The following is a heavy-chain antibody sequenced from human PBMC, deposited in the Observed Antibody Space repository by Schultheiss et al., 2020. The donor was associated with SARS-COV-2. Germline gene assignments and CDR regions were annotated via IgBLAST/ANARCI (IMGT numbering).Heavy chain of an antibody. CDR1: GYSFTNYW. CDR2: IYPDDSNT. J-gene: IGHJ4*02. Sequence: GESLKISCKGSGYSFTNYWIAWVRQMPGKGLEWMGLIYPDDSNTKYNPSFEGQVTISADKSFNSAYLQWSSLKASDTAMYYCARLWSNSGYDYWWSFDCWGQGTLVTVSS. V-gene: IGHV5-51*01. D-gene: IGHD5-12*01. CDR3: ARLWSNSGYDYWWSFDC.